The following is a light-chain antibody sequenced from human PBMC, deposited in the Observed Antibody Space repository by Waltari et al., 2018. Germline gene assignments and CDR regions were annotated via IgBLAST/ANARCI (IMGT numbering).Light chain of an antibody. CDR2: DAS. V-gene: IGKV1-33*01. CDR1: QDIGYY. CDR3: LHYDNRLIT. J-gene: IGKJ5*01. Sequence: DIQMTQSPSSLPASVGVRGTITCQATQDIGYYISWYQQKPGKAPKRLITDASNWETGVPARFSGSGSGTDFTFTITYLQAEDIAIYYCLHYDNRLITFGQGTRLEIK.